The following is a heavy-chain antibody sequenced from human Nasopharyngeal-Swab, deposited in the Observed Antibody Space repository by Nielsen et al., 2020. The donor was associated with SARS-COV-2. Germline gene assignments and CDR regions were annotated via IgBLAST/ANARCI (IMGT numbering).Heavy chain of an antibody. CDR3: AIDYGSGTYGLDV. CDR2: IYPGDSDT. Sequence: GESLKISCKGSGYRFSTYWINWVRQMAGKGLEWMGIIYPGDSDTRYSPSFQGQVSISVDKSITTAYLQWNSLKASDTATYFCAIDYGSGTYGLDVWGQGTRVTVSS. V-gene: IGHV5-51*01. CDR1: GYRFSTYW. J-gene: IGHJ6*02. D-gene: IGHD3-10*01.